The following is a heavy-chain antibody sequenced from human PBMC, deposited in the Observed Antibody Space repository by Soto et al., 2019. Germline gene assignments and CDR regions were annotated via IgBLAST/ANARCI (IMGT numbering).Heavy chain of an antibody. CDR2: ISAGNGDT. J-gene: IGHJ4*02. D-gene: IGHD6-19*01. Sequence: QVQLVQSGAEVKKPGASVKVSCRTPGYIFSSYDMHWVRQAPGQRLEWMGWISAGNGDTKYSQKFQDRVTITRDTSASTAYMELSSLRSEDTAVYYCAAEWMDFDYWGQGPLVTVSS. CDR3: AAEWMDFDY. V-gene: IGHV1-3*01. CDR1: GYIFSSYD.